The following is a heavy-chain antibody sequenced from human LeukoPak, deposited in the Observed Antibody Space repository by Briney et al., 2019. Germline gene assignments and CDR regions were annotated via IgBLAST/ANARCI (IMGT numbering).Heavy chain of an antibody. J-gene: IGHJ4*02. V-gene: IGHV4-59*11. CDR1: GGSISSHY. CDR2: IYYSGST. D-gene: IGHD5-24*01. Sequence: PSETLSLTCIVSGGSISSHYWSWIRQPPGKGLECIGNIYYSGSTNYNPSLKSRVTISIDTSKNQFSLKLSSVTAADTVVYYCARGPGMATIKDWGQGTLVTVSS. CDR3: ARGPGMATIKD.